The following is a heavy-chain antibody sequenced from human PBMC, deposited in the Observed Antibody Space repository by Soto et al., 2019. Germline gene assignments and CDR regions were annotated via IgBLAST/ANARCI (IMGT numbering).Heavy chain of an antibody. Sequence: PGGSLRLSCAASGFTFDDYAMHWVRQAPGKGLEWVSGISWNSGSIGYADSVKGRFTISRDNAKNSLYLQMNSLRAEDTALYYCAKDILEGGYCSGGSCRDDASDIWGQGKMVTVSS. V-gene: IGHV3-9*01. CDR2: ISWNSGSI. J-gene: IGHJ3*02. CDR3: AKDILEGGYCSGGSCRDDASDI. CDR1: GFTFDDYA. D-gene: IGHD2-15*01.